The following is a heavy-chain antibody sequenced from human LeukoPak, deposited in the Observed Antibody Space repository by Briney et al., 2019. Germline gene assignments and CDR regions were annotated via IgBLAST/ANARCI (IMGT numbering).Heavy chain of an antibody. J-gene: IGHJ6*03. CDR2: INPSGGST. CDR1: GYTFTSYY. CDR3: ARAGHRGDYYYYMDV. V-gene: IGHV1-46*01. D-gene: IGHD3-10*01. Sequence: ASVKVSCKASGYTFTSYYMHWVRQAPGQGLEWMGIINPSGGSTSYAQKFQGRVTVTRDMSTSTVYMELSSLRSEDTAVYYCARAGHRGDYYYYMDVWGKGTTVTVSS.